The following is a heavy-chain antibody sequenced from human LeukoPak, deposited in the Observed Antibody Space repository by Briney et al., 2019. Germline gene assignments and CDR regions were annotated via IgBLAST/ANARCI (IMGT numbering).Heavy chain of an antibody. V-gene: IGHV3-74*01. J-gene: IGHJ4*02. CDR2: INSDGSDT. CDR3: SGGGSIEVTGY. Sequence: ARSLTLSCLASGLSFSSYWMNWVSQAARKGLVWVSQINSDGSDTTHADSVKGRFTISRDNAKNTLYLQMNSLRAEDTAVYYCSGGGSIEVTGYWGQGTLVTVSS. CDR1: GLSFSSYW. D-gene: IGHD2-21*02.